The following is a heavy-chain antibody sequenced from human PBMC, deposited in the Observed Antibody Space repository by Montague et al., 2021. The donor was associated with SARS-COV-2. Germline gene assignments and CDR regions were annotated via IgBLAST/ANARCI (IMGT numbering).Heavy chain of an antibody. Sequence: SETLSLTCSVSGGSITSSSYYWGWIRQSPDKGLEWIGNIYYSGSTYCNPSLKSRVTISVDTSKYQFSLKLSSVTAADTAVYYCVSLWKYGSGSHYAPWDYYNYGVDVWGQGIAVTVSS. V-gene: IGHV4-39*01. CDR2: IYYSGST. CDR3: VSLWKYGSGSHYAPWDYYNYGVDV. J-gene: IGHJ6*02. CDR1: GGSITSSSYY. D-gene: IGHD3-10*01.